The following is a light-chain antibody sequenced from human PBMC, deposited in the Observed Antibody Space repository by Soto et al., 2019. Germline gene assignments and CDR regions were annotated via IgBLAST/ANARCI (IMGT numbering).Light chain of an antibody. V-gene: IGKV3-11*01. CDR2: DAS. Sequence: EIVLTQSPATLSLSPGERATLSCRASQSVSSYLAWYQQKPGQAPRLLIYDASNRATGIPARFSGSGSGTDLTLTISSLEPEDFPVYYCQPRSNLYTFGQGTKLEIK. CDR3: QPRSNLYT. J-gene: IGKJ2*01. CDR1: QSVSSY.